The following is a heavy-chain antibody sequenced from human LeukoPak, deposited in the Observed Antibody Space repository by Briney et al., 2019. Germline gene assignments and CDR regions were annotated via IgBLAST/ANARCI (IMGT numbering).Heavy chain of an antibody. CDR3: ARDTGSYYYDSSGYSQFGY. V-gene: IGHV1-18*01. CDR1: GYTFTSYG. D-gene: IGHD3-22*01. J-gene: IGHJ4*02. Sequence: ASVKVSCKASGYTFTSYGISWVRQAPGQGLEWMGWISAYNGNTNYAQKLQGRVTMTTDTSTSTAYMELRSLRSDDTAVYYCARDTGSYYYDSSGYSQFGYWGQGTLVTVSS. CDR2: ISAYNGNT.